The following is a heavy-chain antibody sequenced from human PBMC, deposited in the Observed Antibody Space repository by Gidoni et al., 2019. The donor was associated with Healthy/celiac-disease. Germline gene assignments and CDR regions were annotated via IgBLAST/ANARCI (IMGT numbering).Heavy chain of an antibody. J-gene: IGHJ5*02. Sequence: EVQLVQSGAEVKKPGASLKISCQGSGYSFPSYWIGWVRQMPGKGLEWMGIIYPGDSDTRYSPSFQGQVTISADKSISTAYLQWSSLKASDTAMYYCARQPRGGNSVGTWFDPWGQGTLVTVSS. CDR2: IYPGDSDT. D-gene: IGHD2-21*02. CDR1: GYSFPSYW. CDR3: ARQPRGGNSVGTWFDP. V-gene: IGHV5-51*01.